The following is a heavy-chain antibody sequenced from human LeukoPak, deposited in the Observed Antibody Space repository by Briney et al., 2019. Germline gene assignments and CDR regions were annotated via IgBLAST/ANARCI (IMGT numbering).Heavy chain of an antibody. J-gene: IGHJ3*02. V-gene: IGHV3-21*01. CDR2: ISSGSHYI. CDR3: ARWAATYAFDI. D-gene: IGHD2-15*01. CDR1: GFTFSDYS. Sequence: PGGSLRLSCAASGFTFSDYSMNWVRQAPGKGLEWVSSISSGSHYIYYPRSVKGRFTTSRDNAKRSLYLQMNSLRAEDTAVYYCARWAATYAFDIWGQGTMVTVSS.